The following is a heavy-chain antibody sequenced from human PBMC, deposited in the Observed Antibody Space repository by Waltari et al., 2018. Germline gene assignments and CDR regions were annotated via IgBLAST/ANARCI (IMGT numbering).Heavy chain of an antibody. CDR2: IYYTGGA. Sequence: QVQLQESGPGLVKPSETLSLTCTVSGGSISSFWSWIRQPPGKGLEWIGYIYYTGGATYNPSLRSRVTISRDTSKNQISLDLNSVTAADTALYYCARERTEAWGPKPLEYWGQGILVTVSS. J-gene: IGHJ4*02. V-gene: IGHV4-59*01. D-gene: IGHD7-27*01. CDR1: GGSISSF. CDR3: ARERTEAWGPKPLEY.